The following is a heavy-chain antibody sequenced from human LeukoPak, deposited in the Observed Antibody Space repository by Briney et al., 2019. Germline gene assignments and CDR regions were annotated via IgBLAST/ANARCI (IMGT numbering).Heavy chain of an antibody. CDR1: GGSISSSYYY. V-gene: IGHV4-39*01. Sequence: SETLSPTCTVSGGSISSSYYYWGWIRQPPGKGLEWIGSIYYSGSTYYNPSLKSRVTISVDTSKNQFSLKLSSVTAADTAVYNCARFSYGGDAFDIWGQGTMVTVSS. CDR2: IYYSGST. D-gene: IGHD4-17*01. CDR3: ARFSYGGDAFDI. J-gene: IGHJ3*02.